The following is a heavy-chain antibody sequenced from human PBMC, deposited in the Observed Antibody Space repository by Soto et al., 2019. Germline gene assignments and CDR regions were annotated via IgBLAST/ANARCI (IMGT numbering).Heavy chain of an antibody. J-gene: IGHJ3*02. D-gene: IGHD5-12*01. V-gene: IGHV3-48*01. CDR1: GFTFSSYS. CDR3: ASSHIVATVSDAFDI. CDR2: ISSSSSTI. Sequence: PGGSLRLSCAASGFTFSSYSMNWVRQAPGKGLEWVSYISSSSSTIYYADSVKGRFTISRDNAKNSLYLQMNSLRAEDTAVYYCASSHIVATVSDAFDIWGQGTMVTVSS.